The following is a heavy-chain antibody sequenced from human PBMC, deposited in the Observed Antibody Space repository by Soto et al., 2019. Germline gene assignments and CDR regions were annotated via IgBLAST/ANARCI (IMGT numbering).Heavy chain of an antibody. CDR2: ISGSGGST. CDR1: GFTFSSYA. Sequence: GWSLRLSCAASGFTFSSYAMSWVRQAPGKGLEWGSAISGSGGSTYYADSVKGRFTISRDNSKNTLYLLMNRLRAEDKAVYYCAKGSRVRGVITMGYYFYGMDVWGQGTTVTVSS. J-gene: IGHJ6*02. V-gene: IGHV3-23*01. CDR3: AKGSRVRGVITMGYYFYGMDV. D-gene: IGHD3-10*01.